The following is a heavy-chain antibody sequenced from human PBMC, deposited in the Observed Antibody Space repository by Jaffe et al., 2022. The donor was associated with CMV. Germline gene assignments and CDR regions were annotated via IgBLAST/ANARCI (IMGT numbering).Heavy chain of an antibody. V-gene: IGHV3-21*01. CDR3: ASGSVKGTAHSDAFDI. J-gene: IGHJ3*02. CDR2: ISSSSSYI. D-gene: IGHD1-1*01. Sequence: EVQLVESGGGLVKPGGSLRLSCAASGFTFSSYSMNWVRQAPGKGLEWVSSISSSSSYIYYADSVKGRFTISRDNAKNSLYLQMNSLRAEDTAVYYCASGSVKGTAHSDAFDIWGQGTMVTVSS. CDR1: GFTFSSYS.